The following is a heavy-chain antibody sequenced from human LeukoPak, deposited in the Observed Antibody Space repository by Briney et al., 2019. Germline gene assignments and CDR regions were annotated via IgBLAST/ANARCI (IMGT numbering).Heavy chain of an antibody. CDR1: GYAFTSYA. J-gene: IGHJ4*02. D-gene: IGHD6-19*01. Sequence: ASVKVSCKASGYAFTSYAMNWVRQAPGQGLEWMGWISAYNGNTNYAQKLQGRVTMTTDTSTSTAYMELRSLRSDDTAVYYCARGPVAGKGVYFDYWGQGTLVTVSS. CDR3: ARGPVAGKGVYFDY. CDR2: ISAYNGNT. V-gene: IGHV1-18*01.